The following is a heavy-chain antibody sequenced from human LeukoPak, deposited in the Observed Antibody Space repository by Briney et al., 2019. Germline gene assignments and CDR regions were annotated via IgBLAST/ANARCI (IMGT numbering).Heavy chain of an antibody. D-gene: IGHD6-19*01. CDR3: ARVGQYSSGWY. Sequence: GGSLRLSCAASGFTFSSYSMNWVRQAPGKGLEWASSISSSSSYIYYADSVKGRFTISRDNAKNSLYLQTNSLRAEDTAVYYCARVGQYSSGWYGGQGTLVTVSS. V-gene: IGHV3-21*01. CDR2: ISSSSSYI. J-gene: IGHJ4*02. CDR1: GFTFSSYS.